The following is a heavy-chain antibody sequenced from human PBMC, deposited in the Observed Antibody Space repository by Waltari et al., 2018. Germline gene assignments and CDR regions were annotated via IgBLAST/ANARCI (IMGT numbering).Heavy chain of an antibody. CDR3: AGGSAGYYYYYMDV. V-gene: IGHV3-7*01. CDR2: IKQDGSEK. J-gene: IGHJ6*03. Sequence: EVQLVESGGGLVQPGGSLRLSCAASGFTFSSYWMSWVRQAPGKGLEWVANIKQDGSEKYYVDSVKGRFTISRDNAKNSLYLQMNSLRAEDTAVYYCAGGSAGYYYYYMDVWGKGTTVTVSS. CDR1: GFTFSSYW.